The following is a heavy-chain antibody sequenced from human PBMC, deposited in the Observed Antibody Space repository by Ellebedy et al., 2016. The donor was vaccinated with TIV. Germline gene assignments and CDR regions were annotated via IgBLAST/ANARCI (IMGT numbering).Heavy chain of an antibody. Sequence: GGSLRLSCAGSGFSFSNYAMHWVRQAPGEGLEWVSGLSGSGGTTHYADSVKGRFTISRDNSKNILYLQMTGLRAADTATYFCARDRASGTYSNWFDPWGRGTLVSVSS. V-gene: IGHV3-23*01. CDR1: GFSFSNYA. D-gene: IGHD1-26*01. CDR3: ARDRASGTYSNWFDP. CDR2: LSGSGGTT. J-gene: IGHJ5*02.